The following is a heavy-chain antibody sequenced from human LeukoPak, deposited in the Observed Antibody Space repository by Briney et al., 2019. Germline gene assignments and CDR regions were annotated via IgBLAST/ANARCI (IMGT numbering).Heavy chain of an antibody. J-gene: IGHJ4*02. Sequence: GGSLRLSCAASGFTFSSYAMSWVRQAPGKGLEWVSAISGSGGSTYYADSVKGRFTISRDNSKNTLYLQMNSLRAEDTAVYYCAKGSRYDSWSGYYDWGQGTLVTVSS. CDR1: GFTFSSYA. CDR2: ISGSGGST. V-gene: IGHV3-23*01. D-gene: IGHD3-3*01. CDR3: AKGSRYDSWSGYYD.